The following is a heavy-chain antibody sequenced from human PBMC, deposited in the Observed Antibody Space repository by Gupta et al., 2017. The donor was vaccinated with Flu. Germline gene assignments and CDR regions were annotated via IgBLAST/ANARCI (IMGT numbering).Heavy chain of an antibody. D-gene: IGHD4-17*01. CDR3: ARLLYGDYVFQRLFAGPYDY. CDR1: GFPFSSYS. V-gene: IGHV3-21*01. Sequence: EVQLVESGGGVVKPGGSLSLSCAASGFPFSSYSMNWVRRAPGKGLEWVSSISSSSSYIYYADSVKGRFTISRDNAKNSLYLQMNSLRAEDTAVYYCARLLYGDYVFQRLFAGPYDYWGQGTLVTVSS. J-gene: IGHJ4*02. CDR2: ISSSSSYI.